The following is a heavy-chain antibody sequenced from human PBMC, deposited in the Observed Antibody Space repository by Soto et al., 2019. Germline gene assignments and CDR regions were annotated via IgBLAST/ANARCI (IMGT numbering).Heavy chain of an antibody. CDR3: ARDRSTDFGLDV. V-gene: IGHV3-23*01. CDR2: ISDGGERT. CDR1: GFTFSDYV. Sequence: EVQLLESGGDLVQPGGSLRLSCVASGFTFSDYVMSWVRQVPGKGLKWVSSISDGGERTDYRDSVRGRFTISRDNARFTLHLQMNSLRVDDTAIYFCARDRSTDFGLDVWGQGTTVTVSS. D-gene: IGHD3-3*01. J-gene: IGHJ6*02.